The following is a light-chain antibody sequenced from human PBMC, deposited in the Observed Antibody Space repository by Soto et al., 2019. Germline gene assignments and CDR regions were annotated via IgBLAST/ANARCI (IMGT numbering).Light chain of an antibody. V-gene: IGLV1-51*01. CDR3: RTWDSSLSAVV. Sequence: QSVLTQPPSVSAAPGQKVTISCSGSSSNIGNNYVSWYQQLPGTAPKLLIYENNKRPSGIPDRFSGSKSGTSATLGITGLQTGDEADYCCRTWDSSLSAVVFGGGTKLTVL. J-gene: IGLJ2*01. CDR1: SSNIGNNY. CDR2: ENN.